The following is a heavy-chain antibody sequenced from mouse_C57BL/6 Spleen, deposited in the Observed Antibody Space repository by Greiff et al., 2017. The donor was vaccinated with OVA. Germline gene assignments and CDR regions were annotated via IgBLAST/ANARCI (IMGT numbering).Heavy chain of an antibody. D-gene: IGHD1-1*02. J-gene: IGHJ4*01. Sequence: EVKLVESGGGLVKPGGSLKLSCAASGFTFSDYGMHWVRQAPEKGLEWVAYISSGSSTIYYADTVKGRFTLSRDNAKNTLFLQMTSLRSEDTAMYYCARPGGHYAMDYWGQGTSVTVSS. CDR2: ISSGSSTI. V-gene: IGHV5-17*01. CDR3: ARPGGHYAMDY. CDR1: GFTFSDYG.